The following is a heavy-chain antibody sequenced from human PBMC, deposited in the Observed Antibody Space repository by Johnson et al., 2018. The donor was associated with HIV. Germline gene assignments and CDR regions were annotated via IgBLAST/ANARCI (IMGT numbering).Heavy chain of an antibody. Sequence: VQLVESGGGLVQPGGSLRLSCAASGFTFSSYWMHWVRQAPGKGLVWVSRINSDGSSTSYADSVKGRFTISRDNAKNSLYLQMNSLRAEDTAVYYCARVIGDPWELSAFAIWGQGTMVTVSS. CDR3: ARVIGDPWELSAFAI. D-gene: IGHD1-26*01. CDR1: GFTFSSYW. J-gene: IGHJ3*02. CDR2: INSDGSST. V-gene: IGHV3-74*02.